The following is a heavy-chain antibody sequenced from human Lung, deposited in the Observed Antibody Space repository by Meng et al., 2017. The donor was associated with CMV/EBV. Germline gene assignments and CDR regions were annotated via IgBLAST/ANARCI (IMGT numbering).Heavy chain of an antibody. Sequence: GESLKISCAASGFTFSSYEMNWVRQAPGKGLEWVSYISSSGSTIYSADSVKGRFTISRYNAKNSLYLQMNSLRAEDTAVDYCSRAGITMVRGVMVDYYGMDVWGQGTTVTVSS. CDR3: SRAGITMVRGVMVDYYGMDV. J-gene: IGHJ6*02. CDR1: GFTFSSYE. V-gene: IGHV3-48*03. CDR2: ISSSGSTI. D-gene: IGHD3-10*01.